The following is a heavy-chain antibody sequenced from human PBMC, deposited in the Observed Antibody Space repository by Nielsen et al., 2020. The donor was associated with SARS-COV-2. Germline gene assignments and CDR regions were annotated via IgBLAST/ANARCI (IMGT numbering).Heavy chain of an antibody. CDR3: VKAFPDFFYGDYVEWFDP. CDR2: IYSGGST. V-gene: IGHV3-66*01. D-gene: IGHD4-17*01. J-gene: IGHJ5*02. Sequence: WIRQPPGKGLEWVSVIYSGGSTYYADSVKGRFTISRDNSKNTLYLQMSSLRAEDTAVYYCVKAFPDFFYGDYVEWFDPWGQGTLVTVSS.